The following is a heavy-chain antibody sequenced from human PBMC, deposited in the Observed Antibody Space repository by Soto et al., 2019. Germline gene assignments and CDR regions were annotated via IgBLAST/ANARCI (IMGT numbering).Heavy chain of an antibody. J-gene: IGHJ4*02. D-gene: IGHD2-2*01. CDR3: TSSTSPDAY. V-gene: IGHV3-48*04. Sequence: EVQLAESGGGLVQPGGSLRLSCVASGFDFNRYSMNWVRQAPGEGLEWISYINSGSTSVFYADCVRGRCTISRDNAKNSLYLQMNSLRAEDTAVYYCTSSTSPDAYWGQGTLVTVSS. CDR1: GFDFNRYS. CDR2: INSGSTSV.